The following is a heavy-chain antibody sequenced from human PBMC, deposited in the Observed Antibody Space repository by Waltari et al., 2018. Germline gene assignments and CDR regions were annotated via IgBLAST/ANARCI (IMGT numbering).Heavy chain of an antibody. Sequence: EVHLVESGGGLVQPGGSLRLSCVASGFTFNTYTMPWVRQAPGKGLVWVSRVNGDGRGAGYADSVQGRFTVSRDNARNRLYLQMNSLRAEDTAVYYCARETEWGPDYWGQGTLVTVSS. V-gene: IGHV3-74*01. CDR2: VNGDGRGA. D-gene: IGHD1-26*01. CDR3: ARETEWGPDY. J-gene: IGHJ4*02. CDR1: GFTFNTYT.